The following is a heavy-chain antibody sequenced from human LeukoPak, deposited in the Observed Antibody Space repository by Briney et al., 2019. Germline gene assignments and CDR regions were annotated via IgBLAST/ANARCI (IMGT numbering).Heavy chain of an antibody. CDR3: ARTPYYYDSSGPSSTDYYYGMDV. Sequence: ASVKVSCKASGYTFTSYGISWVRQAPGQGLEWMGWISAYNGNTNYAQKLQGRVTMTTDTSTSTAYMELRSLRSDDTVVYYCARTPYYYDSSGPSSTDYYYGMDVWGQGTMVTVSS. CDR1: GYTFTSYG. J-gene: IGHJ6*02. D-gene: IGHD3-22*01. CDR2: ISAYNGNT. V-gene: IGHV1-18*01.